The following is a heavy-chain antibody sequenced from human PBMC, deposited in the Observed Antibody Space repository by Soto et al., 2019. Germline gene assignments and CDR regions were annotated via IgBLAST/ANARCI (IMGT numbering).Heavy chain of an antibody. Sequence: TSVKVSCKASGGSFSSYAISWVRQAPGQGLEWMGGIIPIFGTANYAQRFQGRVTITADESTSTAYMELSSLRSEDTAVYYCARGRYDFWSGYYTHRPYYYYGMDVWGQGTTVTVSS. CDR3: ARGRYDFWSGYYTHRPYYYYGMDV. V-gene: IGHV1-69*13. J-gene: IGHJ6*02. CDR2: IIPIFGTA. D-gene: IGHD3-3*01. CDR1: GGSFSSYA.